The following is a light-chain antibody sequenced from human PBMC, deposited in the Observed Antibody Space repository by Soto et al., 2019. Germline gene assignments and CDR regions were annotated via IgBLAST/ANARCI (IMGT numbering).Light chain of an antibody. J-gene: IGLJ1*01. CDR1: SSDIGFFNY. CDR3: SSFVDGSSYV. CDR2: HVT. Sequence: VLTQPPSTSGSPGQSVTISCTGSSSDIGFFNYVSWYQHHPGKVPKLIIYHVTKRPSGVPDRFSGSKSGNTASLTVSGLQAEDEADYFCSSFVDGSSYVFGTGTKVTVL. V-gene: IGLV2-8*01.